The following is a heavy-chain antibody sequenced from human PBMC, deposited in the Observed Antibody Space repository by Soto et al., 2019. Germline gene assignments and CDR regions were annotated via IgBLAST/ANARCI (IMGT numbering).Heavy chain of an antibody. Sequence: PSETLSLTCSVSHDSISNYYWSWIRQPPGKGLEWIGYIYYSGSTNYNPSLESRVTISVDTSKNQFSLKLTSLSAADTAVYFCARDRYGLDVWGQGTTVTVSS. V-gene: IGHV4-59*12. CDR1: HDSISNYY. CDR3: ARDRYGLDV. J-gene: IGHJ6*02. CDR2: IYYSGST.